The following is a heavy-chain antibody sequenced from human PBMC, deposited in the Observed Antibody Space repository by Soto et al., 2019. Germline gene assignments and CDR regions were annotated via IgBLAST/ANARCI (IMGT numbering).Heavy chain of an antibody. V-gene: IGHV3-53*01. D-gene: IGHD4-17*01. CDR1: GFTVSSNY. CDR2: IYSGGST. CDR3: ARDTTVVIGAFDI. Sequence: PGGSLRLSCAASGFTVSSNYMSWVRQAPGKGLEWVSVIYSGGSTYYADSVKGRFTISRDNSKNTLYLQMNSLRAEDTAVYYCARDTTVVIGAFDIWGQGTMVTVS. J-gene: IGHJ3*02.